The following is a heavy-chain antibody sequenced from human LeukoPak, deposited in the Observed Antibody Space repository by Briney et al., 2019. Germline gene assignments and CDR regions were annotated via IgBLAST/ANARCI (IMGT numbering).Heavy chain of an antibody. CDR2: INHSGST. CDR3: ARGKYSSSWYPRASSYFDY. J-gene: IGHJ4*02. V-gene: IGHV4-34*01. CDR1: GGSFSGYY. Sequence: PSETLSLTCAVYGGSFSGYYWSWIRQPPGKGLEWIGEINHSGSTNYNPSLKSRVTISVDTSKNQFSLKLSSVTAADTAVYYCARGKYSSSWYPRASSYFDYWGQGTLVTVSS. D-gene: IGHD6-13*01.